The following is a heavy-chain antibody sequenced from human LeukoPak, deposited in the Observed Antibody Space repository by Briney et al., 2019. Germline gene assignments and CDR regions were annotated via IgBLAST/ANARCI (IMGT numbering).Heavy chain of an antibody. CDR1: GFTFSSYG. J-gene: IGHJ3*02. D-gene: IGHD2-2*01. CDR2: ISDDGSKK. CDR3: AKDRWYQLLDDASDI. V-gene: IGHV3-30*18. Sequence: GGSLRLSCAASGFTFSSYGMHWVRQAPGKGLEWVAVISDDGSKKYSADSVKGRFTISRDNSKNTPYLQMNSLRAEDTAVYYCAKDRWYQLLDDASDIWGQGTTVTGSS.